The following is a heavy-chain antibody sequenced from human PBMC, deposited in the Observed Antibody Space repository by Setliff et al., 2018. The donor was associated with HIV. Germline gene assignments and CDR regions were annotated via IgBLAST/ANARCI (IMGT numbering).Heavy chain of an antibody. J-gene: IGHJ3*02. Sequence: SETLSLTCTVSGGSISSYYWSWIRQHPGKGLEWIGYIYYSGSTYYNPSLKSRVTISVDTSKNQFSLQLTSVTAADTAVYYCVNPSGAMGDFDIWGHGTKVTVSS. CDR1: GGSISSYY. V-gene: IGHV4-59*06. CDR3: VNPSGAMGDFDI. CDR2: IYYSGST. D-gene: IGHD3-16*01.